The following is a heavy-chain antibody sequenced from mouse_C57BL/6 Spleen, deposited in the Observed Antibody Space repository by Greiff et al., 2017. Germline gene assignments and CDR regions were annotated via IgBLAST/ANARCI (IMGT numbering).Heavy chain of an antibody. D-gene: IGHD1-1*01. Sequence: EVKLMESGPGLVKPSQSLSLTCSVTGYSITSGYYWNWIRQFPGNKLEWMGYISYDGSNNYNPSLKNRISITRDTSKNQFFLKLNSVTTEDTATYYCAREGDYYGSRDFDVWGTGTTVTVSS. CDR3: AREGDYYGSRDFDV. V-gene: IGHV3-6*01. CDR1: GYSITSGYY. CDR2: ISYDGSN. J-gene: IGHJ1*03.